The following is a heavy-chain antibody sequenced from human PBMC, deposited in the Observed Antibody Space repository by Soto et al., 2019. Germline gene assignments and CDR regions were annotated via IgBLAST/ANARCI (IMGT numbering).Heavy chain of an antibody. D-gene: IGHD6-13*01. V-gene: IGHV1-18*01. CDR2: ISAYNVNT. Sequence: QVQLVQSGAEVKKPGASVKVSCKASGYTFTSYGISWVRQAPGQGREWMGWISAYNVNTNYAQKLQGRVTMTTDTSTSTAYMELRSLRSNDTAVYYCASSIQYSSSWPTAPGSSSSTFDYWGQGTLVTVSS. J-gene: IGHJ4*02. CDR1: GYTFTSYG. CDR3: ASSIQYSSSWPTAPGSSSSTFDY.